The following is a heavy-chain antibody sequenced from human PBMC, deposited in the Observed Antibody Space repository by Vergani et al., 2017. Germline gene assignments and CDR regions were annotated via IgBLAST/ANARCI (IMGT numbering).Heavy chain of an antibody. D-gene: IGHD2-15*01. CDR2: ISGNNDDV. V-gene: IGHV3-21*01. CDR1: GFTFSHYS. J-gene: IGHJ6*02. Sequence: EVQMVESGGGLVKPGGSLRLSCVASGFTFSHYSMNWVRQAPGKGLEWVSSISGNNDDVYYADSVKGRFTISRDNAKNSLYLQMNSLRAEDTAVYYCARVDCSGGSCFTRSYYYYYAMDVWGQGTTVTVSS. CDR3: ARVDCSGGSCFTRSYYYYYAMDV.